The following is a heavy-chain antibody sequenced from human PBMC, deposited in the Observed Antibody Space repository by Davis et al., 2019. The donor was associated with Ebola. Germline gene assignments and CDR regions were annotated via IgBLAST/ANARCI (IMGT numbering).Heavy chain of an antibody. CDR2: IYSAGST. CDR3: AKEGEEGYFDY. CDR1: GFTVSRNS. Sequence: PGGSLRLSCAASGFTVSRNSMSWVRQAPGKGLEWVSIIYSAGSTYYADSVKGRFTISRDNSKSTLYLQMNSLRGEDTAVYYCAKEGEEGYFDYWGQGTLVTVSS. J-gene: IGHJ4*02. V-gene: IGHV3-53*01. D-gene: IGHD3-16*01.